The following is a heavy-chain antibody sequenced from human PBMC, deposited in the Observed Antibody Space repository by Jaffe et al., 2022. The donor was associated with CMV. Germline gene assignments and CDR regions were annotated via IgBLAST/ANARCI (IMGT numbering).Heavy chain of an antibody. J-gene: IGHJ4*02. CDR3: TTDSFQNYVWGSYRYISY. Sequence: EVQLVESGGGLVKPGGSLRLSCAASGFTFSNAWMSWVRQAPGKGLEWVGRIKSKTDGGTTDYAAPVKGRFTISRDDSKNTLYLQMNSLKTEDTAVYYCTTDSFQNYVWGSYRYISYWGQGTLVTVSS. CDR1: GFTFSNAW. V-gene: IGHV3-15*01. CDR2: IKSKTDGGTT. D-gene: IGHD3-16*02.